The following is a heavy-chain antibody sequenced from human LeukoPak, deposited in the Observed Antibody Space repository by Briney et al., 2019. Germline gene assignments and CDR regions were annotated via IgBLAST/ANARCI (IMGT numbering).Heavy chain of an antibody. J-gene: IGHJ5*02. Sequence: SQTLSLTCAISGDSVSSNSAAWSWIRQSPSRGLEWLGRTYYRSKWYYHYAVSVKSRITINPDTSNNRFSLQLNSVTPEDTAVYYCARGILNPDFWSGYYEQNWFDPWGQGTLVTVSS. CDR1: GDSVSSNSAA. CDR3: ARGILNPDFWSGYYEQNWFDP. D-gene: IGHD3-3*01. V-gene: IGHV6-1*01. CDR2: TYYRSKWYY.